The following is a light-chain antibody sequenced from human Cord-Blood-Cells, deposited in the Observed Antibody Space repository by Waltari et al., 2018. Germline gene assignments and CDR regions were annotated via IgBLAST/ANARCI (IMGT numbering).Light chain of an antibody. J-gene: IGKJ1*01. CDR3: QRSYSTPRT. V-gene: IGKV1-39*01. CDR2: AAS. CDR1: QSISSY. Sequence: DIQMTQSASSLSASVGNRVNITCRASQSISSYLNWYQQKPGKAPKLLIYAASSLQSGVPSRFSGSGARKDLTLTISSLQPEDFATYYCQRSYSTPRTYGEGTWVEIK.